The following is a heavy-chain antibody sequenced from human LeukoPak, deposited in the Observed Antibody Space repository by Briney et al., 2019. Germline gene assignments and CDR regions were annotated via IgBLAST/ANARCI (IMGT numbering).Heavy chain of an antibody. CDR3: ARGDSSGSDDAFDI. Sequence: SETLSLTCAVYGGSFSGYYWSWIRQPPGKGLEWIGEINHSGSTNYNPSLKSRVTISVDTSKNQFSLKLSSVTAADTAVYYCARGDSSGSDDAFDIWGQGTMVTVSS. V-gene: IGHV4-34*01. CDR1: GGSFSGYY. D-gene: IGHD3-22*01. J-gene: IGHJ3*02. CDR2: INHSGST.